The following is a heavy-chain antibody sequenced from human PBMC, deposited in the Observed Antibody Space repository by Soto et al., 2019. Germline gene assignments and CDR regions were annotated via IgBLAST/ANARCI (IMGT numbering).Heavy chain of an antibody. CDR3: AREDYYYDSSGATDAFDI. CDR1: GFTFSSYS. J-gene: IGHJ3*02. V-gene: IGHV3-48*01. Sequence: PGGSLRLSCAASGFTFSSYSMNWVRQAPGKGLEWVSYISSSSSTIYYADSVKGRFTISRDNAKNSLYLQMNSLRAEDTAVYYCAREDYYYDSSGATDAFDIWGQGTMVTVSS. D-gene: IGHD3-22*01. CDR2: ISSSSSTI.